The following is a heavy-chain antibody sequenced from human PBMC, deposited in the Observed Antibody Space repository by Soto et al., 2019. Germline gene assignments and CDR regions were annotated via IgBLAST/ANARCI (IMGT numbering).Heavy chain of an antibody. CDR3: ARLSSIAARYYYYYMDV. V-gene: IGHV4-59*08. CDR1: GGSISSYY. J-gene: IGHJ6*03. D-gene: IGHD6-6*01. CDR2: IYCSGST. Sequence: PSETLSLTCTVSGGSISSYYWSWIRQPPGKGLEWIGYIYCSGSTNYNPSLKSRVTISVDTSKNQFSLKLSSVTAADTAVYYCARLSSIAARYYYYYMDVWGKGTTVTVSS.